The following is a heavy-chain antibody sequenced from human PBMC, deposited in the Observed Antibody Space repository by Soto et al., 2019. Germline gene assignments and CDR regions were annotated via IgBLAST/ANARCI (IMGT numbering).Heavy chain of an antibody. CDR2: IYPGDSDT. CDR3: ATSTVTTHYYYGMDV. CDR1: GYSFTSYW. D-gene: IGHD4-17*01. Sequence: GESLKISCKGSGYSFTSYWIGWVRQMPGKGLEWMGIIYPGDSDTRYSPSFQGQVTISADKSISTAYLQWSSLKASDTAMYYCATSTVTTHYYYGMDVWGQGTTVTVSS. V-gene: IGHV5-51*01. J-gene: IGHJ6*02.